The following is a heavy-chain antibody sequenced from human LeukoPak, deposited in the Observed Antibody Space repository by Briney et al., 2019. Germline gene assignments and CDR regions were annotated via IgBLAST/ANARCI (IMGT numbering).Heavy chain of an antibody. Sequence: GGSLRLSRVVSGFTLSSYAMSWVRQAPGKGLEWVAATSSSDSGKYHADSVRGRFTISRDNSKNTLYLQMNSLRDEDTAVYYCAAPNGGSLSFDSWGQGTLVTVSS. J-gene: IGHJ4*02. V-gene: IGHV3-23*01. CDR3: AAPNGGSLSFDS. CDR1: GFTLSSYA. CDR2: TSSSDSGK. D-gene: IGHD7-27*01.